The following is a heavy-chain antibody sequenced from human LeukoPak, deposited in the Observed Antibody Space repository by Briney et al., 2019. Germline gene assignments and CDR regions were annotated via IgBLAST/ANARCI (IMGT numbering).Heavy chain of an antibody. CDR1: GYTFTAYY. D-gene: IGHD6-13*01. Sequence: ASVNVSCKASGYTFTAYYMHWVRQAPGQGLEWMGWINPNSGGTNYAQKFQGWVTMTRDTSISTAYMELSRLRSDDTAVYYCARESSSWYGHDAFDIWGQGTMVTVSS. CDR2: INPNSGGT. J-gene: IGHJ3*02. V-gene: IGHV1-2*04. CDR3: ARESSSWYGHDAFDI.